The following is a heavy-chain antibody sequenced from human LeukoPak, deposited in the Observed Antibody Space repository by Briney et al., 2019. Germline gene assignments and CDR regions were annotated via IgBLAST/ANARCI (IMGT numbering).Heavy chain of an antibody. V-gene: IGHV3-48*03. J-gene: IGHJ4*02. Sequence: GGSLRLSCAASGFTFSSYEMNWVRQAPGKGLEWVSYISSSGSTIYYADSVKGRFTISRDNAKSSLYLQMNSLRAEDTAVYYCARDDNRGYELWGQGTLVTVSS. CDR3: ARDDNRGYEL. D-gene: IGHD3-22*01. CDR1: GFTFSSYE. CDR2: ISSSGSTI.